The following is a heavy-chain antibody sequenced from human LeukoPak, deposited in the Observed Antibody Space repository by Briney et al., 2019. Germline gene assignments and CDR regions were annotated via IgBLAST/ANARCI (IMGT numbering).Heavy chain of an antibody. V-gene: IGHV1-8*01. CDR2: MNPKSGDR. CDR3: ASGWYYHYFGTDV. CDR1: GDIFTTYD. J-gene: IGHJ6*02. Sequence: ASVRVSCKASGDIFTTYDVHWVRQASGQGLEWMGWMNPKSGDRGYAQKFQDRVAMTMNNSIRTAYMELRGLQPEDTAVYYCASGWYYHYFGTDVWGQGTTVIVPS. D-gene: IGHD2-15*01.